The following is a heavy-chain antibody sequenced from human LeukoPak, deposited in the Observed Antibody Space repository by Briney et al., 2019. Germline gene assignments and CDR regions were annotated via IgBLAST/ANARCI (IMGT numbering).Heavy chain of an antibody. CDR3: ARLWGNWYYYMDV. J-gene: IGHJ6*03. D-gene: IGHD1-1*01. CDR1: GLTFSSYS. V-gene: IGHV3-21*01. CDR2: ISSSSSYI. Sequence: MAGGSLRLSLAASGLTFSSYSMKSVRQAPGKWLEWVSSISSSSSYIYYADSVKGRFTISRDNAKNSLYLQMNSLRAEDTAVYYCARLWGNWYYYMDVWGKGTTVTVSS.